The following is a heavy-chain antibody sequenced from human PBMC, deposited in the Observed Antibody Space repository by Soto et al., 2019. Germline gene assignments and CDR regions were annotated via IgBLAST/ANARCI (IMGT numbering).Heavy chain of an antibody. CDR3: ARASLVLVIRSPWFDP. V-gene: IGHV3-21*01. Sequence: PGGSLRLSCAASGFTFSSYSMHWVRQAPGKGLEWVSSISSSSSYIYYADSVKGRFTISRDNAKNSLYLQMNSLRAEDTAVYYCARASLVLVIRSPWFDPWGQGTLVTVSS. CDR2: ISSSSSYI. D-gene: IGHD2-21*01. J-gene: IGHJ5*02. CDR1: GFTFSSYS.